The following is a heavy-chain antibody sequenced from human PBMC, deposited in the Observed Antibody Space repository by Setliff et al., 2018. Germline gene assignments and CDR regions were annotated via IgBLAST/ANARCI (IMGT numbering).Heavy chain of an antibody. Sequence: GESLKISCKESRDSFTNYWIIWVRQVPGKGLEWMGMIFPADADTRYNPSFKGQVTMSLDRSIATAYLQWDSLKASDTAIYYCAQKHQRASWAFDPWGRGTLVTVSS. CDR1: RDSFTNYW. V-gene: IGHV5-51*01. CDR2: IFPADADT. D-gene: IGHD2-2*01. J-gene: IGHJ5*02. CDR3: AQKHQRASWAFDP.